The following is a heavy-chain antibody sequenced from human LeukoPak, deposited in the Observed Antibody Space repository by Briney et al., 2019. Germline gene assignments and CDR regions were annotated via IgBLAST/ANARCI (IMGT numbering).Heavy chain of an antibody. Sequence: GESLKISCKGSGYSFTNYWIGWVGRMPGKGLEWMGIIYPADSDTRYSPSFQGQVTISVDKSISTAYLQWSSLKASDTAMYYCARPRPYYDSSGGAFHFDHWGQGTLVTVSS. J-gene: IGHJ4*02. D-gene: IGHD3-22*01. CDR1: GYSFTNYW. V-gene: IGHV5-51*01. CDR2: IYPADSDT. CDR3: ARPRPYYDSSGGAFHFDH.